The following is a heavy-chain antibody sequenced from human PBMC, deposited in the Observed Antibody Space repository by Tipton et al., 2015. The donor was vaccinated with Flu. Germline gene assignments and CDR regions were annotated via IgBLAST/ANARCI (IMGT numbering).Heavy chain of an antibody. CDR1: GDSIGSNYY. J-gene: IGHJ5*02. V-gene: IGHV4-38-2*01. D-gene: IGHD3-22*01. CDR2: IYPSGPT. Sequence: TLSLTCSVSGDSIGSNYYWGWIRQPPGQGLEWIGNIYPSGPTYINPSLKSRVTLSVDRSKNQFSVRLSSVTAADTAVYYCAMYYYDSSSYYSQGWFDPWGQGTLVTVSS. CDR3: AMYYYDSSSYYSQGWFDP.